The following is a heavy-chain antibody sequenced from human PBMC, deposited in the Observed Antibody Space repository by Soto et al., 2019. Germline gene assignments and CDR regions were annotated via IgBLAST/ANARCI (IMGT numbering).Heavy chain of an antibody. CDR3: ARDSPGIAAAGSFNWFDP. V-gene: IGHV4-4*02. CDR2: IYHSGST. J-gene: IGHJ5*02. D-gene: IGHD6-13*01. Sequence: PSETLSLTCAVSGGSISSSNWWSWVRQPPGKGLEWIGEIYHSGSTNYNPSLKSRVTISVDKSKNQFSLKLSSVTAADTAVYYCARDSPGIAAAGSFNWFDPWGQGTLVTVSS. CDR1: GGSISSSNW.